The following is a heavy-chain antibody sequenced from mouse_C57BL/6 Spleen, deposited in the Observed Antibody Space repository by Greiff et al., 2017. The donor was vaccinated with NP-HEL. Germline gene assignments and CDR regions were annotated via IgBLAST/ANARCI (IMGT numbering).Heavy chain of an antibody. CDR3: ARNLLYDGYPYFDV. D-gene: IGHD2-3*01. J-gene: IGHJ1*03. Sequence: QVQLKESGPGLVAPSQSLSITCTVSGFSLISYAISWVRQPPGKGLEWLGVIWTGGGTNYNSGLKSRLSISKDNSKSQVFLKMNSLQTDDTARYYGARNLLYDGYPYFDVWGTGTTVTVSS. CDR2: IWTGGGT. CDR1: GFSLISYA. V-gene: IGHV2-9-1*01.